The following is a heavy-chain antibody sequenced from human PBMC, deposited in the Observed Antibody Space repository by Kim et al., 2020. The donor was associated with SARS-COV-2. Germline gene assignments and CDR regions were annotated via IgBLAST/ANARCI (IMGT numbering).Heavy chain of an antibody. CDR2: INSDGSST. CDR3: ASSQSTYYDILTGSIYYYYGMDV. CDR1: GFTFSSYW. D-gene: IGHD3-9*01. V-gene: IGHV3-74*01. J-gene: IGHJ6*02. Sequence: GGSLRLSCAASGFTFSSYWMHWVRQAPGKGLVWVSRINSDGSSTSYADSVKGRFTISRDNAKNTLYLQMNSLRAEDTAVYYCASSQSTYYDILTGSIYYYYGMDVWGQETTVTVSS.